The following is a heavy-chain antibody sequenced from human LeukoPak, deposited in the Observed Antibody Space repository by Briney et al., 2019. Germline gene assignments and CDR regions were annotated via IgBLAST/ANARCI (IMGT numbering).Heavy chain of an antibody. CDR2: ISFSNSPI. CDR3: ASLGYGAGSYYSDY. Sequence: GGSLRLSCAASGFAFSRTHMNWVRQAPGKGLEWLSYISFSNSPIYYADSVRGRFTISRGNAKNSVYLQMNSLRAEDTAVYYCASLGYGAGSYYSDYWGQGTLVTVSS. CDR1: GFAFSRTH. V-gene: IGHV3-48*01. J-gene: IGHJ4*02. D-gene: IGHD3-10*01.